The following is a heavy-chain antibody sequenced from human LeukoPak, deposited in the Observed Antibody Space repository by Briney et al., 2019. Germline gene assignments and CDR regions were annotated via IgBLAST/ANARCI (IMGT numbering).Heavy chain of an antibody. CDR2: VWSDGSSK. V-gene: IGHV3-33*01. CDR1: GFTFSSYV. Sequence: PGRSLILSCAASGFTFSSYVMHWVRQAPGKGLEWVAVVWSDGSSKHYADSVKGRFTISRDNSKNTLYLQMSSLRAEDTALHYCARGQPPSYYDMDVWGQGTPVTVSS. D-gene: IGHD6-13*01. CDR3: ARGQPPSYYDMDV. J-gene: IGHJ6*02.